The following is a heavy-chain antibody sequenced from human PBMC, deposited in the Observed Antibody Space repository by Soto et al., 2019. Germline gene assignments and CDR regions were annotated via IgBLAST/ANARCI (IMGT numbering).Heavy chain of an antibody. CDR2: IYYSGST. V-gene: IGHV4-59*01. J-gene: IGHJ4*02. D-gene: IGHD5-18*01. CDR3: ARATRGVQLWSSDY. Sequence: SETLSLTCTVSGGSISSYYWSWIRQPPGKGLEWIGYIYYSGSTNYNPSLKSRVTISVDTSKNQFSLKLSSVTAADTAVYYCARATRGVQLWSSDYWGQGTLVTVSS. CDR1: GGSISSYY.